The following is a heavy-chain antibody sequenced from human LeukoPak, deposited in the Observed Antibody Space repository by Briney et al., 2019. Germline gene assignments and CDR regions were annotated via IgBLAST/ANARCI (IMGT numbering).Heavy chain of an antibody. CDR3: AGRYHNYDDYTSFAS. CDR2: ISFTGSP. Sequence: SETLSLTCTVSVGSINRYYWSWIPQPPGKGLEWIGYISFTGSPDYNPSLKSRVAISVDTSTNQFSLKLPSVTTADTAIYYFAGRYHNYDDYTSFASWGQGELVTV. J-gene: IGHJ4*02. V-gene: IGHV4-59*01. D-gene: IGHD4-17*01. CDR1: VGSINRYY.